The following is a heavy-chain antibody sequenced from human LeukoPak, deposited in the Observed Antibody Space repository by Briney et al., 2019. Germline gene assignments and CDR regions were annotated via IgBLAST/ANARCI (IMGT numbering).Heavy chain of an antibody. D-gene: IGHD3-22*01. V-gene: IGHV3-48*01. CDR1: GFTFSNYS. CDR2: ISSRSRTI. Sequence: GGSLRLSCAASGFTFSNYSMNWVRQAPGKGLEGVSYISSRSRTIYYAGSVKGRFTISRDNAKNSLYLQMNSLRAEDTAVYYCARDTYYYDSSGYYLMGGFDYWGQGTLVTVSS. CDR3: ARDTYYYDSSGYYLMGGFDY. J-gene: IGHJ4*02.